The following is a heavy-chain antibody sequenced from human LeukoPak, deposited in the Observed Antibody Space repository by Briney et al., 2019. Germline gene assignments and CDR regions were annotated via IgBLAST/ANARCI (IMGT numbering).Heavy chain of an antibody. V-gene: IGHV3-7*01. CDR2: IKFDGSER. D-gene: IGHD6-6*01. CDR1: GFTFSNYW. CDR3: ASGVYHFDH. J-gene: IGHJ4*02. Sequence: GGSLRLSCAASGFTFSNYWMSWVRQAPGKGLEWVANIKFDGSERYYVDSVKGRFTISRDNAKNSVYLQMNSLRAEDTAVYYCASGVYHFDHWGQGTLVTVSS.